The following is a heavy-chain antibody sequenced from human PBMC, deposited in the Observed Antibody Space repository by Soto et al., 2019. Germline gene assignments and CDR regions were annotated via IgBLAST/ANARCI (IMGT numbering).Heavy chain of an antibody. D-gene: IGHD3-22*01. CDR2: ISYSGST. CDR1: GGSISSGSYY. CDR3: ARRSYYYDSSGYRSNWCDP. V-gene: IGHV4-39*01. Sequence: SETLSLTCTVSGGSISSGSYYWGWIRQPPGKGLEWIGSISYSGSTYYNPSLKSRVTISVDTSKNQFSLKLNSVTAADTAVYYCARRSYYYDSSGYRSNWCDPWGQGTLVTVS. J-gene: IGHJ5*02.